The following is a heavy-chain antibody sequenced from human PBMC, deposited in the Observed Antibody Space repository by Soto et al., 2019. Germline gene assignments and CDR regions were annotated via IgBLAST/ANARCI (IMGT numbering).Heavy chain of an antibody. CDR2: IFSNDEK. Sequence: QVTLKESGPVLVKPTETRTLTCTVSGFSLSNARMGVSWIRQPPGKALEWLAHIFSNDEKSYSTSLKSRLTISKDTSKSQVVLTMTNMDPVDTDTYYCARIHFREYSVPNFYFDYWGQGTLVTVSS. D-gene: IGHD5-12*01. CDR1: GFSLSNARMG. J-gene: IGHJ4*02. V-gene: IGHV2-26*01. CDR3: ARIHFREYSVPNFYFDY.